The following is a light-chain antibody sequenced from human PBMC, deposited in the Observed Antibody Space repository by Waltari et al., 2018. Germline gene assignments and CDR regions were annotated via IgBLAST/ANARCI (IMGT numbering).Light chain of an antibody. CDR3: SSFPGGSLV. V-gene: IGLV2-11*01. Sequence: QSALTQPRSVSGSPGQSVTISCTKTNSDIDPFNYVSWYQQHPGKAPKLVIYDVRVRPSGVTDRFSGSRSGNTASLIISGLQPEDEADYYCSSFPGGSLVFGGGTELTVL. J-gene: IGLJ2*01. CDR1: NSDIDPFNY. CDR2: DVR.